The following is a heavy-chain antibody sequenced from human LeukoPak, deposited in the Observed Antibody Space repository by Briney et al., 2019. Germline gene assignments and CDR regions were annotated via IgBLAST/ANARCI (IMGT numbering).Heavy chain of an antibody. Sequence: SETLSLTCTVSGGSISSYYWSWIRQPPGKGLEWIGYIYYSGSTNYNPSLKSRVTISVDTSKNQFSLKLSSVTAANTAVYYCARSSRPPDWFDPWGQGTLVTVSS. V-gene: IGHV4-59*01. CDR2: IYYSGST. CDR1: GGSISSYY. D-gene: IGHD6-13*01. J-gene: IGHJ5*02. CDR3: ARSSRPPDWFDP.